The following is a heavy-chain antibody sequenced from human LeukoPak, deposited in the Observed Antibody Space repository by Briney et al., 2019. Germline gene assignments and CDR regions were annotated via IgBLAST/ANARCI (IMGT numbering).Heavy chain of an antibody. J-gene: IGHJ1*01. CDR3: ARHRYFQL. CDR2: IFPADSDT. Sequence: GESLKISCKGSGYIFTSYWVAWVRQMPGKGLEWMGIIFPADSDTRYSPSFQGLVTISVDKSINTAYLQWSSLKASDTAMYYCARHRYFQLWGQGTLVTVSS. V-gene: IGHV5-51*01. CDR1: GYIFTSYW.